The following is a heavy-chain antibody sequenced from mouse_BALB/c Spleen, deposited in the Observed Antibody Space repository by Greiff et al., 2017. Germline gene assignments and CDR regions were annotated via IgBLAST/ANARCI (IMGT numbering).Heavy chain of an antibody. CDR2: ISSGGSYT. CDR1: GFTFSSYA. V-gene: IGHV5-9-4*01. CDR3: ARIYYGNSYYAMDY. Sequence: EVQLVESGGGLVKPGGSLKLSCAASGFTFSSYAMSWVRQSPEKRLEWVAEISSGGSYTYYPDTVTGRFTISRDNAKNTLYLEMSSLRSEDTAMYYCARIYYGNSYYAMDYWGQGTSVTVSS. D-gene: IGHD2-1*01. J-gene: IGHJ4*01.